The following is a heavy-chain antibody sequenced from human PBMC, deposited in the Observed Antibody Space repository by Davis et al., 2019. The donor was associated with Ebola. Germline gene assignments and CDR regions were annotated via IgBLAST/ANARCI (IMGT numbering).Heavy chain of an antibody. Sequence: MPSETLSLTCTVSGGSISSGDYYWSWIRQPPGKGLEWIGYIYYSGSTYYNPSLKSRVTISVDTSKNQFSLKLSSVTAADTAVYYCARHIFRGVVAARFDYWGQGTLVTVSS. CDR3: ARHIFRGVVAARFDY. V-gene: IGHV4-30-4*01. CDR2: IYYSGST. J-gene: IGHJ4*02. CDR1: GGSISSGDYY. D-gene: IGHD2-15*01.